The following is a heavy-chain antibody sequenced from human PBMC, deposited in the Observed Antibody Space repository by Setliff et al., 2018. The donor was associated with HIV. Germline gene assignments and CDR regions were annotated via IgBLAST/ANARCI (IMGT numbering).Heavy chain of an antibody. CDR1: GGTLSNYV. Sequence: ASVKVSCKTSGGTLSNYVTTWVRQAPGQGLEWMGMIIPMYNIPAYAQKFQGRVTFTADESTSTAYMELSSLSSEDTAVYYCARDQTGVAAAAFGGGSAWSDEGFDIWGQGTMVTVSS. D-gene: IGHD6-13*01. V-gene: IGHV1-69*13. CDR2: IIPMYNIP. CDR3: ARDQTGVAAAAFGGGSAWSDEGFDI. J-gene: IGHJ3*02.